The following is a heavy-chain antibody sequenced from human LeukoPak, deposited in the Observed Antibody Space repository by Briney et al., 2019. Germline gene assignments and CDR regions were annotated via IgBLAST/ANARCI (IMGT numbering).Heavy chain of an antibody. CDR3: ARGHDRTGYFYSGVIDY. CDR1: GDTFTSNY. Sequence: ASVKVSCKASGDTFTSNYMHWARQAPGQGLEWMGIINPSAGSTTYAQKFQGRVTMTRDPSTSTVYMELSSLRSEDTAVYFCARGHDRTGYFYSGVIDYWGQGTLVTVSS. J-gene: IGHJ4*02. D-gene: IGHD3-22*01. V-gene: IGHV1-46*01. CDR2: INPSAGST.